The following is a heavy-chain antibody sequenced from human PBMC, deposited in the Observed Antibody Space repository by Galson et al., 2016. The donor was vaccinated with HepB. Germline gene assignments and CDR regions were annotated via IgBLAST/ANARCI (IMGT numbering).Heavy chain of an antibody. CDR2: IYYSGST. CDR1: GGSVSSGGYY. D-gene: IGHD3-22*01. CDR3: ARLLGYDSSDI. J-gene: IGHJ4*02. Sequence: SETLSLTCTVSGGSVSSGGYYWSWIRQPPGKGLEWMGSIYYSGSTYYNPSLTSRVTLSIATSKNQFSLRLSSVTAADTSVYYCARLLGYDSSDIWGQGTLVIVSS. V-gene: IGHV4-39*01.